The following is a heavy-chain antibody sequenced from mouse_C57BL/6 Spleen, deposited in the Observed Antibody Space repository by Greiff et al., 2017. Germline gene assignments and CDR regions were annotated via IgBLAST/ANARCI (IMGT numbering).Heavy chain of an antibody. Sequence: DVMLVESGGGLVKPGGSLKLSCAASGFTFSDYGMHWVRQAPEKGLEWVAYISSGSSTIYYADTVKGRITISRDTAKNTLFLQMTSLRSEDTAMYYCARPIVTNYYAMDYWGQGTSVTVSS. CDR2: ISSGSSTI. J-gene: IGHJ4*01. CDR3: ARPIVTNYYAMDY. V-gene: IGHV5-17*01. D-gene: IGHD2-5*01. CDR1: GFTFSDYG.